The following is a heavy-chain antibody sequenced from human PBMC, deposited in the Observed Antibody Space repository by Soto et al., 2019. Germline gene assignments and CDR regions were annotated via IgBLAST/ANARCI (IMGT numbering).Heavy chain of an antibody. V-gene: IGHV4-30-2*01. J-gene: IGHJ5*02. CDR2: IYHSGST. Sequence: LSLTCAVSGDSISSGGYSWSWIRQPPGKGLEWIGYIYHSGSTYYNPSLKSRVTISVDRSKNQFSLKLSSVTAADTAVYYCARVPGPWGQGTLVTVSS. CDR3: ARVPGP. CDR1: GDSISSGGYS.